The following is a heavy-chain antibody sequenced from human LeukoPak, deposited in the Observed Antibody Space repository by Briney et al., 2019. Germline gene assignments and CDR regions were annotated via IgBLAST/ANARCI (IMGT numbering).Heavy chain of an antibody. Sequence: GGSLRLSCAASGFDVDEYYMGWIRQAPGKGLEWVAYISTRDNVIYYADSVKGRFAISTDSAENSVYLQLNRLTVEDTAVYYCAREQWFRWDFWGQGILVSVSS. CDR2: ISTRDNVI. CDR3: AREQWFRWDF. CDR1: GFDVDEYY. D-gene: IGHD3-22*01. V-gene: IGHV3-11*01. J-gene: IGHJ4*02.